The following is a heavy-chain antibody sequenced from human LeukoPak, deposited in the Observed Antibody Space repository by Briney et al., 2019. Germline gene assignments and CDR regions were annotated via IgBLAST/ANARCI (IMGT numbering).Heavy chain of an antibody. CDR1: GFLFSNSN. CDR2: ISSGSNNV. D-gene: IGHD3-22*01. V-gene: IGHV3-48*04. CDR3: ARGSGYYYNY. Sequence: GGSLRLSCAASGFLFSNSNMNWVRQAPGKGLEWVSYISSGSNNVYYADSVKGRFTISRDNPKNSLYLQMSSLSAEDTAVYYCARGSGYYYNYWGQGTLVTVSS. J-gene: IGHJ4*02.